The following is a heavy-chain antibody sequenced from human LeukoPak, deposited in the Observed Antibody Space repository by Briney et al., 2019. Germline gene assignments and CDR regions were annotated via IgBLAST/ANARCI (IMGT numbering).Heavy chain of an antibody. CDR3: AHQYYDFWSGYSSDAFDI. D-gene: IGHD3-3*01. CDR2: IYYSGST. CDR1: GGSISSGGYY. J-gene: IGHJ3*02. V-gene: IGHV4-31*03. Sequence: PSETLSLTCTVSGGSISSGGYYWSWIRQHPGKGLEWIGYIYYSGSTYYNPSLKSRVTISVDTSKNQFSLKLSSVTAADTAVYYCAHQYYDFWSGYSSDAFDIWGQGTMVTVSS.